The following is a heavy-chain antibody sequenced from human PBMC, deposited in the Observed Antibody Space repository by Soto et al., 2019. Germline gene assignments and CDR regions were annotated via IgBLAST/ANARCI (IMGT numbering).Heavy chain of an antibody. CDR1: GGSVSSVDHY. V-gene: IGHV4-30-4*01. J-gene: IGHJ5*02. Sequence: QVQLQESGPELVKPSQTLSLTCTVSGGSVSSVDHYWGWIRQPPGKGLECIGYIFYSGTTYYNPSLKSRVTISVDTSKNQFSLKLNSVTAADTAVYYCARITSAFDPWGQGTLVTVSS. D-gene: IGHD2-2*01. CDR3: ARITSAFDP. CDR2: IFYSGTT.